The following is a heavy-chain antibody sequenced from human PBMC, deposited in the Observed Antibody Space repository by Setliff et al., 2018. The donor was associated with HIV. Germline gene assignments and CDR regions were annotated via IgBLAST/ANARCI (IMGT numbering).Heavy chain of an antibody. D-gene: IGHD6-13*01. CDR3: ARDCRVGWVFTYGMDV. CDR1: GFTFSSYA. Sequence: GGSLRLSCAASGFTFSSYAMHWVRQAPGKGLEWVAVILYDGSNKYYADSVKGRFTISRDNLKKRVYLQMSSLRPEDTAVYYCARDCRVGWVFTYGMDVWGQGTLVTVSS. J-gene: IGHJ6*02. CDR2: ILYDGSNK. V-gene: IGHV3-30*04.